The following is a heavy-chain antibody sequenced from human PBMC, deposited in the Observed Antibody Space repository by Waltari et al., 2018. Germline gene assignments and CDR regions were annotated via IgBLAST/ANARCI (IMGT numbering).Heavy chain of an antibody. D-gene: IGHD6-25*01. Sequence: QVLLQESGPGLVKPSQTLSLTCTVSDGSINSDTYYWSWIRQPAGKGLEGIGRIYSGGDARYSPSLERRVAISVDRSKNQFSLTIFSVNAADAAVYYCARGDERLARYHFDDWGQGTQVIVSS. J-gene: IGHJ4*02. CDR1: DGSINSDTYY. CDR2: IYSGGDA. CDR3: ARGDERLARYHFDD. V-gene: IGHV4-61*02.